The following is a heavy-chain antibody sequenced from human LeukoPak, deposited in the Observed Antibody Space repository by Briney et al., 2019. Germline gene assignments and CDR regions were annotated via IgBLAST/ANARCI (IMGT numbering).Heavy chain of an antibody. Sequence: GESLKISRKGSGYSFTSYWIGWVRQMPGKGLEWMGITYPGDSDTRYSPSFQGQVTISADKSISTAYLQWSSLKASDTAMYYCARGTALYCSSTSCYVAVYWGQGTLVTVSS. D-gene: IGHD2-2*01. CDR2: TYPGDSDT. J-gene: IGHJ4*02. CDR1: GYSFTSYW. V-gene: IGHV5-51*01. CDR3: ARGTALYCSSTSCYVAVY.